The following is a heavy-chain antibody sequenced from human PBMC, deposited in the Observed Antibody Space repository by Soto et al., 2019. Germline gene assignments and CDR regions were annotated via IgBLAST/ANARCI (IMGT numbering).Heavy chain of an antibody. D-gene: IGHD2-8*02. Sequence: QVHLQESGPQLVKPSQPLSLTCTVSGGPVRDAFSYWTWIRQPPGKGPEWMGYLSYTGSTYYNPSLRTRANISVDESSNLLSLRLSSVTAADTAVYYCARELEGGVFDIWGRGTLVTVSS. CDR1: GGPVRDAFSY. CDR2: LSYTGST. V-gene: IGHV4-30-4*01. J-gene: IGHJ3*02. CDR3: ARELEGGVFDI.